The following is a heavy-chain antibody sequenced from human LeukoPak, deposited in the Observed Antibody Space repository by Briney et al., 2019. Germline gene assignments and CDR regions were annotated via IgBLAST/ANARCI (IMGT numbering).Heavy chain of an antibody. J-gene: IGHJ4*02. CDR2: ISYDGSNK. V-gene: IGHV3-30*18. CDR3: AKETNYDSSGYWLFDY. D-gene: IGHD3-22*01. CDR1: GFTFSSYG. Sequence: GGSLRLSCAASGFTFSSYGMHWVRQAPGKGLEWVAVISYDGSNKYYADSVKGRFTISRDNSKNTLYLQMNSLRAEDTAVYYCAKETNYDSSGYWLFDYWGQGTLVTVSS.